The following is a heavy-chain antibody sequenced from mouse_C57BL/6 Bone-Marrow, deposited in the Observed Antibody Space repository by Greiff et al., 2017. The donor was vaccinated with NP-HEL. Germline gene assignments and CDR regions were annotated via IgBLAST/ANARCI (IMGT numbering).Heavy chain of an antibody. Sequence: QVQLQQSGPELVKPGASVKISCKASGYAFSSSWMNWVKQRPGKGLEWIGRIYPGDGATNYNGKFKGKATLTADKSSSTAYMQLSSLTSEDSAVYFCARDLYYYGSSYYWYFDVWGTGTTVTVSS. V-gene: IGHV1-82*01. CDR1: GYAFSSSW. CDR2: IYPGDGAT. CDR3: ARDLYYYGSSYYWYFDV. J-gene: IGHJ1*03. D-gene: IGHD1-1*01.